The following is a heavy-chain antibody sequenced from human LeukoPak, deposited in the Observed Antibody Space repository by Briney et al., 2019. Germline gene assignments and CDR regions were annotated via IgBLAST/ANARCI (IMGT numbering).Heavy chain of an antibody. V-gene: IGHV1-69*13. J-gene: IGHJ1*01. Sequence: SVKVSCKASGYTFTSYGISWVRQAPGQGLEWMGGIIPIFGTANYAQKFQGRVTITADESTSTAYMELSSLRSEDTAVYYCARGRTRGYFQHWGQGTLVTVSS. CDR1: GYTFTSYG. D-gene: IGHD3-10*01. CDR3: ARGRTRGYFQH. CDR2: IIPIFGTA.